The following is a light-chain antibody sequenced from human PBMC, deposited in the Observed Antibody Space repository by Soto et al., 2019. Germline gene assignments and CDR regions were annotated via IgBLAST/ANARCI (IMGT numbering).Light chain of an antibody. CDR2: DTS. J-gene: IGKJ4*01. V-gene: IGKV3-11*01. CDR3: QQRVNWPPLS. CDR1: QSVANS. Sequence: DIVLTQSPAILSLSPGERATLSCRASQSVANSLAWYQQRPGQAPRLLIFDTSRRATGTPARFSGIGTGTDFTLTISSLEPEDFAVYYCQQRVNWPPLSFGRGTRVEIK.